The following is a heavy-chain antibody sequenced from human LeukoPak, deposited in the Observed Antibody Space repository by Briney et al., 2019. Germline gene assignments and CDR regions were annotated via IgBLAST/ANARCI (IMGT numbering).Heavy chain of an antibody. CDR1: GFTFSSYS. Sequence: GGSLRLSCAASGFTFSSYSMNWVRQAPGKGLEWVSYISSSSSTIYYADSVKGRFTISRDNAKNSLYLQMNSLRAEDTAVYYCARSHCSSTSCYPFDYWGQGTLVTVSS. CDR2: ISSSSSTI. J-gene: IGHJ4*02. CDR3: ARSHCSSTSCYPFDY. V-gene: IGHV3-48*01. D-gene: IGHD2-2*01.